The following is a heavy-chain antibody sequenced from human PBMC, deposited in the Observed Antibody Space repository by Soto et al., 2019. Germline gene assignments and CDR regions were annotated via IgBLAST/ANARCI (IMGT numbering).Heavy chain of an antibody. Sequence: EVQLVESGGDLVQPGGSVRLSCAASGFSFSNHDMHWVRQPKGKGLEWVSGITTGGNAYFADSVKGRFSISRENAKNSFYLQTSSLRAEDTAMYYCVRVNADAYDVWGQGTMVTVSS. CDR2: ITTGGNA. CDR1: GFSFSNHD. V-gene: IGHV3-13*01. J-gene: IGHJ3*01. CDR3: VRVNADAYDV.